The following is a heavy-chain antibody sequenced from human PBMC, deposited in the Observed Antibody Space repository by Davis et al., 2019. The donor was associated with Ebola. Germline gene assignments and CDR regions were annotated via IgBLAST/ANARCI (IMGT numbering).Heavy chain of an antibody. CDR1: GGSISSYY. CDR2: IYYSGST. V-gene: IGHV4-59*01. D-gene: IGHD1-26*01. CDR3: ARGWELPGFDP. J-gene: IGHJ5*02. Sequence: SETLSLTCTVSGGSISSYYWSWIRQPPGKGLEWIGYIYYSGSTNYNPPLKSRVTISVDTSKNQFSLKLSSVTAADTAVYYCARGWELPGFDPWGQGTLVTVSS.